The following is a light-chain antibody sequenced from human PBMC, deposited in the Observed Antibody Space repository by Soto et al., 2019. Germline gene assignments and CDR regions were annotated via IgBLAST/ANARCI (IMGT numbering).Light chain of an antibody. CDR2: EVN. V-gene: IGLV2-18*02. Sequence: QSVLTRAPSMSGSPGQSVAISCTGTSSDVGSYNRVAWYQQPPGTAPKLMISEVNNRPSGVPDRFSGSKSGSTASLTISGLQAEDEADYYCSSYTSSNTYVFGTGTKVTVL. CDR1: SSDVGSYNR. CDR3: SSYTSSNTYV. J-gene: IGLJ1*01.